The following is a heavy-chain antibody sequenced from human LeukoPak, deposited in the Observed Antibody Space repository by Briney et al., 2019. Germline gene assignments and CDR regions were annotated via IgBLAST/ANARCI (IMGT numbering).Heavy chain of an antibody. CDR3: ARWGETSALRVHAFDI. CDR2: ISNDNGIT. CDR1: GYSFPTYG. J-gene: IGHJ3*02. Sequence: ASVKVSCKTSGYSFPTYGISWVRQAPGQGLEWMGWISNDNGITNYAPQFQGRVTLDTETYTSTAYMELRNLRSDDTAVYYCARWGETSALRVHAFDIWGQGTMVTVSS. D-gene: IGHD3-10*01. V-gene: IGHV1-18*01.